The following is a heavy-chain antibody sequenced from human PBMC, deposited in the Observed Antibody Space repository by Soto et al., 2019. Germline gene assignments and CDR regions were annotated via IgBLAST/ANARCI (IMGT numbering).Heavy chain of an antibody. CDR3: ARDQHKHNWGNYYGMDV. V-gene: IGHV3-33*01. CDR2: IWYDGSNK. J-gene: IGHJ6*02. CDR1: GVTFSSYG. Sequence: GWSLRVSWAGSGVTFSSYGMHWVRQAPGKGLEWVAVIWYDGSNKYYADSVKGRFTISRDNSKNTLYLQMNSLRAEDTAVYYCARDQHKHNWGNYYGMDVRGQRHTVTVSS. D-gene: IGHD7-27*01.